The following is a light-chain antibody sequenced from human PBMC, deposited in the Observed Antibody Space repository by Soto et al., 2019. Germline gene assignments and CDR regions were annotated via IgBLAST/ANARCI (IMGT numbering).Light chain of an antibody. Sequence: QSVLTQPASGSGSPGQSITISCTGTSSDVGGYNYVSWYQQHPGKAPKLMIYEVSNRPSGVSNRFSGSKSGNTASLTISGLQAEDEADYSCRSYTSSSTLYVFGTGTKVTGL. CDR1: SSDVGGYNY. CDR3: RSYTSSSTLYV. J-gene: IGLJ1*01. CDR2: EVS. V-gene: IGLV2-14*01.